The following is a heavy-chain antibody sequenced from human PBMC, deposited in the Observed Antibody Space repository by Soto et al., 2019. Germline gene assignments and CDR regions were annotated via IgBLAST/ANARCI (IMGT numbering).Heavy chain of an antibody. CDR2: ISSISSYI. J-gene: IGHJ3*02. V-gene: IGHV3-21*01. D-gene: IGHD6-25*01. Sequence: EVQLVESGGGLVKPGGSLRLSCAASGFTFSSYSMNWVRQAPGKGLEWVSSISSISSYIYYADSVKGRFTISRDNAKNSLYLQMNSLRAEDTAVYYCARGESGDAFDIWGQGTMVTVSS. CDR1: GFTFSSYS. CDR3: ARGESGDAFDI.